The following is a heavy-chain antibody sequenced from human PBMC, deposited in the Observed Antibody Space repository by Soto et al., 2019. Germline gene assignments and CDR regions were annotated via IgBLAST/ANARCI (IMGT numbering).Heavy chain of an antibody. CDR3: ANAEHPRRSIGFDY. J-gene: IGHJ4*02. CDR1: GFTFASYV. Sequence: GGSLRLSCAGSGFTFASYVMTWVRQAPGKGLEWVSSISATGGSTYYAGSVKGRFTISRDNSKNTLYLQMNSLRAEDTAIYYCANAEHPRRSIGFDYWGQGALVTVSS. D-gene: IGHD3-16*02. V-gene: IGHV3-23*01. CDR2: ISATGGST.